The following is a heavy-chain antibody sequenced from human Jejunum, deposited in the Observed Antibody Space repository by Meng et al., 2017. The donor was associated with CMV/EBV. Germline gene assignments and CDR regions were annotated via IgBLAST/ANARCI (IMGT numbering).Heavy chain of an antibody. Sequence: QVQLHGSGPGLVKPSETLSLTCTVSGGSISDYYWSWIRQPAGKGLEWIGRIYSNGATNYNPSLKSRVTMSVDTSKNQFSLKLSSVTAADTAVYFCARDMHREVVIQDYWGQGTLVTVSS. CDR3: ARDMHREVVIQDY. CDR2: IYSNGAT. CDR1: GGSISDYY. V-gene: IGHV4-4*07. D-gene: IGHD3-10*01. J-gene: IGHJ4*02.